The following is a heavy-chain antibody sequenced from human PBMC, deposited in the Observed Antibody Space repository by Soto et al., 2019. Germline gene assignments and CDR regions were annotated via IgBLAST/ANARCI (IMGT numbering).Heavy chain of an antibody. J-gene: IGHJ4*02. V-gene: IGHV3-23*01. Sequence: SESGGGPVQPGGSLRLSCVDTTSNLKNYAMAWVRQAPGKGLEWVSALTDTGGSTYYAASVKGRFTISRDNSRNTLFLQMDRPRVDDTAVYYCAKIKGAITFLHFDTWGQGTLVTVSS. CDR2: LTDTGGST. CDR1: TSNLKNYA. D-gene: IGHD3-16*01. CDR3: AKIKGAITFLHFDT.